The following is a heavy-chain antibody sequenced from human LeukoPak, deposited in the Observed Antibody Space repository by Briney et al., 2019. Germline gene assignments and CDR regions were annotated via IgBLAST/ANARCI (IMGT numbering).Heavy chain of an antibody. D-gene: IGHD3-22*01. CDR2: ISDSGST. CDR3: ARNAVPYDSSGYYGD. J-gene: IGHJ4*02. V-gene: IGHV4-59*11. Sequence: SETLSLTCVVSGGSLSTHHWSWIRQSPGRGLEWIGYISDSGSTNYNPSLKSRVTISVDTSKNQFSLKLNSVTAADTAVYYCARNAVPYDSSGYYGDWGQGTLVTVSS. CDR1: GGSLSTHH.